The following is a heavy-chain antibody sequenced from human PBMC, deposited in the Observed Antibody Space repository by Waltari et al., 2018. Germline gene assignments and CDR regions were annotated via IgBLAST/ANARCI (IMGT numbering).Heavy chain of an antibody. J-gene: IGHJ4*02. Sequence: EVQLVESGGGLVQPGGSLRLSCAASGFTFRSYAMSWVRQAPGKGLEWVSAISGSGGSTYYADSVKGRFTISRDNSKNTLYLQMNSLRAEDTAVYYCAKDLPYYDSSGPGYYFDYWGQGTLVTVSS. V-gene: IGHV3-23*04. D-gene: IGHD3-22*01. CDR3: AKDLPYYDSSGPGYYFDY. CDR1: GFTFRSYA. CDR2: ISGSGGST.